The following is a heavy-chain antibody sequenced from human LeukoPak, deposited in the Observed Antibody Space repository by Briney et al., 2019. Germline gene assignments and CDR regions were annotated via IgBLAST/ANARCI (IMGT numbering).Heavy chain of an antibody. CDR2: INHSGST. Sequence: SETLSLTCAVYGGSLSGYYWSWIRQPPGKGLEWIGEINHSGSTNYNPSLKSRVTISVDTSKNQFSLKLSSVTAADTAVYYCARGVLMGSGYYYAEYAYWGQGTLVTVSS. V-gene: IGHV4-34*01. J-gene: IGHJ4*02. CDR1: GGSLSGYY. D-gene: IGHD3-22*01. CDR3: ARGVLMGSGYYYAEYAY.